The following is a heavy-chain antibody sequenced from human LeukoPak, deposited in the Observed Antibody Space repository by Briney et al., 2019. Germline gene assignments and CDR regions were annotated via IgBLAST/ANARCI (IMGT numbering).Heavy chain of an antibody. Sequence: PSETLSLTCTVSGGSISSHYWSWIRQPPGKGLEWIGYIYYSGSTNYNPSIKSRVTISVDTSKNQFSLKLSSVTAADTAVYYCARRRAVAEYYYYYYYMDVWGKGTTVTVSS. V-gene: IGHV4-59*11. D-gene: IGHD6-19*01. CDR3: ARRRAVAEYYYYYYYMDV. J-gene: IGHJ6*03. CDR2: IYYSGST. CDR1: GGSISSHY.